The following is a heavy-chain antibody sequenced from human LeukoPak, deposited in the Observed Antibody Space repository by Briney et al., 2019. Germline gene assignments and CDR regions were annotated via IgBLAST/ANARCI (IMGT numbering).Heavy chain of an antibody. CDR2: INHSGST. D-gene: IGHD2-2*01. V-gene: IGHV4-34*01. J-gene: IGHJ6*02. Sequence: PSETLSLTCAAYGGSFSGYYWSWIRQPPGKGLEWIGEINHSGSTNYNPSLKSRVTISVDTSKNQFSLKLSSVTAADTAVYYCASVVPAAKYYYGMDVRGQGTTVTVSS. CDR3: ASVVPAAKYYYGMDV. CDR1: GGSFSGYY.